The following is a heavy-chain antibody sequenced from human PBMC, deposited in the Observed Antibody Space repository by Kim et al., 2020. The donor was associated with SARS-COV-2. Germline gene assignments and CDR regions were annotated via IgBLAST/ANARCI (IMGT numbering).Heavy chain of an antibody. CDR1: GFTFSNYA. V-gene: IGHV3-23*01. CDR2: ISGSGDST. J-gene: IGHJ4*02. CDR3: VKGYYGKQLISFDY. Sequence: GGSLRLSCAASGFTFSNYAMNWVRLAPGKGLEWVSGISGSGDSTYYADSVKGRVAISRDNSKSTLYLQMNSLRAEDTAVYYCVKGYYGKQLISFDYWGQGTLVTVSS. D-gene: IGHD4-17*01.